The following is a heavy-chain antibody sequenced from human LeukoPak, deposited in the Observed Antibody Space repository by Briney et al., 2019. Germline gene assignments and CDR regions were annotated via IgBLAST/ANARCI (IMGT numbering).Heavy chain of an antibody. D-gene: IGHD3-10*01. J-gene: IGHJ4*02. CDR3: AGGTMVRGVFDY. CDR1: GGTFSSYA. V-gene: IGHV1-69*05. Sequence: SVKVSXKASGGTFSSYAISWVRQAPGQGLEWMGGIIPIFGTANYAQKFQGRVTITTDESTSTAYMELSSLRSEDTAVYYCAGGTMVRGVFDYWGQGTLVTVSS. CDR2: IIPIFGTA.